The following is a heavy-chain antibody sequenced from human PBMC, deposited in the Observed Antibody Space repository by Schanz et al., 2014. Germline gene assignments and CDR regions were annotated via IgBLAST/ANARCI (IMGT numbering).Heavy chain of an antibody. V-gene: IGHV3-23*04. CDR3: AKDAPYPFDL. CDR2: ISGSGGNT. Sequence: EVQLVESGGGWVQPGGSLRLSCTASGFTFSSYSMNWVRQAPGKGLEWVSIISGSGGNTYYADAVRGRFTISRDNSKTTVYLQMNSLRAEDTAIYYCAKDAPYPFDLWGRGTLITVSA. CDR1: GFTFSSYS. J-gene: IGHJ2*01.